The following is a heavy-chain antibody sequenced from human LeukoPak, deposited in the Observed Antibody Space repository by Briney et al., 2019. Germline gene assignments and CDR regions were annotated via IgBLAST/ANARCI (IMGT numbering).Heavy chain of an antibody. CDR1: GGSIFSSTSY. D-gene: IGHD1-7*01. Sequence: PSETLSLTCTVSGGSIFSSTSYWGWIRQPPGKGLEWIGSMFYSGTSYYNPSLKSRVTVSIDTSKNQLSLRLSSVTAADTAVYYCAIDGDWTYFNWFDPWGQGTLVTVSS. CDR3: AIDGDWTYFNWFDP. V-gene: IGHV4-39*07. J-gene: IGHJ5*02. CDR2: MFYSGTS.